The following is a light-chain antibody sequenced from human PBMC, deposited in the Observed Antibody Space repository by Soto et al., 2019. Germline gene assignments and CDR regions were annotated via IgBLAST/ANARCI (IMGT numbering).Light chain of an antibody. Sequence: QAVVTQPPSASGTPGQRVTISCSGSSSNIGSNYVYWYQQLPGTAPKLLNYRNNQRPSGVPDRFSGSKSGTSASLAISGLRSEDEADYYCAAWDDSLSGRVFGGGTKLTVL. CDR3: AAWDDSLSGRV. CDR2: RNN. V-gene: IGLV1-47*01. J-gene: IGLJ2*01. CDR1: SSNIGSNY.